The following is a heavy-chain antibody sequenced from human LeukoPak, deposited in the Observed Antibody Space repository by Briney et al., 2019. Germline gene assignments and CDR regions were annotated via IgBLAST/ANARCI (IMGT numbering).Heavy chain of an antibody. D-gene: IGHD2-15*01. CDR3: ARDLLLGYCSGGSCYSPYYYYYYYMDV. CDR2: INPNSGGT. Sequence: ASVKVSCKASGYTFTGYYMHWVRQAPGQGLEWMGWINPNSGGTNYAQKFQGRVTMTRDTSISTAYMELSRLRSDDTAVYYCARDLLLGYCSGGSCYSPYYYYYYYMDVWGKGTTVTISS. CDR1: GYTFTGYY. J-gene: IGHJ6*03. V-gene: IGHV1-2*02.